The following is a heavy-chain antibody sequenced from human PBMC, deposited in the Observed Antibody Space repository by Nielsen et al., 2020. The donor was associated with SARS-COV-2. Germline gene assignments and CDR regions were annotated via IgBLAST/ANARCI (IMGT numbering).Heavy chain of an antibody. V-gene: IGHV3-23*01. CDR2: ISGSGRVT. CDR3: ARGRNFDWSLSDY. Sequence: GESLKISCAPSGFIFRDYAMSWVRQAPGKGPEWVSVISGSGRVTDYADSVRGRFTISRDNAKNSLHLQMTSLRAEDSAVYYCARGRNFDWSLSDYWGQGTLVTVSS. J-gene: IGHJ4*02. D-gene: IGHD3-9*01. CDR1: GFIFRDYA.